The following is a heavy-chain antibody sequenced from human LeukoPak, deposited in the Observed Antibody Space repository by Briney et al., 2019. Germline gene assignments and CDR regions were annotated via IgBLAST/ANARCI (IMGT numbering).Heavy chain of an antibody. CDR3: ARTAGDIVVVLAARNWYFDL. V-gene: IGHV1-2*02. CDR1: GYTFTSYG. D-gene: IGHD2-15*01. J-gene: IGHJ2*01. Sequence: GASVKVSCKASGYTFTSYGISWVRQAPGQGLEWMGWINPTSGGTNYAQKFQGRVTMTRDTSISTAYMELSKLRSDDTAVYYCARTAGDIVVVLAARNWYFDLWGRGTLVTVSS. CDR2: INPTSGGT.